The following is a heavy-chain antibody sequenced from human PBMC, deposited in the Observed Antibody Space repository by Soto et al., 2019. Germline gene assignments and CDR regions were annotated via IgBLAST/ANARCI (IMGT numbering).Heavy chain of an antibody. CDR3: TRVDWYNWNYAFDD. V-gene: IGHV3-49*04. CDR2: IRSKAYGGTT. J-gene: IGHJ4*02. Sequence: LRLSRTASEFTFCDYSMSWVRQAPGKGLEWVGFIRSKAYGGTTEYAASVKGRFTISRDDSKSIAYLQMKSLKTEDTAVYYCTRVDWYNWNYAFDDWGRGTLVTVSS. D-gene: IGHD1-7*01. CDR1: EFTFCDYS.